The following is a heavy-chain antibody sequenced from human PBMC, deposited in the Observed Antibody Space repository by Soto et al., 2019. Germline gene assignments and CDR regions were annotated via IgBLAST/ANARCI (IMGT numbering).Heavy chain of an antibody. CDR1: GFTFSSYA. Sequence: EVQLLESGGGLVQPGGSLRLSCAASGFTFSSYAMTWVRQAPGKGLEWVSAISGSGGSTYYADSVKGRFTISRDNAKKTRYLETNSLRDEDRAGYYCAKELMGRAEYSWFDPWGQGTLVTVSS. CDR3: AKELMGRAEYSWFDP. V-gene: IGHV3-23*01. CDR2: ISGSGGST. J-gene: IGHJ5*02. D-gene: IGHD3-10*01.